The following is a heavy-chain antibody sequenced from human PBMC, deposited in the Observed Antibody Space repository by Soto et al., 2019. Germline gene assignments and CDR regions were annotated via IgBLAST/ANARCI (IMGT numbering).Heavy chain of an antibody. CDR1: GFSLATGGVG. V-gene: IGHV2-5*02. D-gene: IGHD1-7*01. CDR2: IYWDDDK. J-gene: IGHJ4*02. Sequence: SGPTLVNPTQTLTLACTFSGFSLATGGVGVGWIRQPPGKALECLTLIYWDDDKRYNPSQKSRLTVTKDTSKNQVVLTMTNMDPVDTATNFCAHRRTGVNTWNYGDFDYWGQGILVTVSS. CDR3: AHRRTGVNTWNYGDFDY.